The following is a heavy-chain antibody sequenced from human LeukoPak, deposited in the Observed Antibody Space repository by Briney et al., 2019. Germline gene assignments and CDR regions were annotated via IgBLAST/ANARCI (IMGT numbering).Heavy chain of an antibody. V-gene: IGHV3-48*03. J-gene: IGHJ6*02. Sequence: GGSLRLSCAASGFTFSSYEMNWVRQAPGKGLEWVSYISSSGSTIYYADSVKGRFTISRDNAKNSLYLQMNSLRAEDTAVYYCAILSGRAYYYYYYGMDVWGQGTTVTVSS. CDR1: GFTFSSYE. CDR2: ISSSGSTI. D-gene: IGHD1-26*01. CDR3: AILSGRAYYYYYYGMDV.